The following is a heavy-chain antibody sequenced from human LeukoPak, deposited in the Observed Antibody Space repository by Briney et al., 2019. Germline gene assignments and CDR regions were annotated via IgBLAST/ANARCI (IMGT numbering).Heavy chain of an antibody. Sequence: SETLSRTCTVSGGSISSHYWSWIRQPPGRGLESIGYIYSSGTTNYNPSLKSRVTISVDTSKNQFSLKLNSVTAADTAVYYCARASFGDYSAEYFHHWGQGTLVTVSS. V-gene: IGHV4-59*11. CDR1: GGSISSHY. D-gene: IGHD4-17*01. CDR3: ARASFGDYSAEYFHH. CDR2: IYSSGTT. J-gene: IGHJ1*01.